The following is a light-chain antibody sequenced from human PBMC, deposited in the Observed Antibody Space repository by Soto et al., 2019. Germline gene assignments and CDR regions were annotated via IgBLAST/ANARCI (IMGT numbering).Light chain of an antibody. CDR1: QTISSW. Sequence: DIHMTQYPSTLSGSIGDRVTITCRASQTISSWLAWYQQKPGKAPKLLIYKASTLKSGVPSRFRGGGSGTEFTITISSIEPEDFAVYYCQQRSNWPSFGPMTKVDIK. V-gene: IGKV1-5*03. CDR2: KAS. CDR3: QQRSNWPS. J-gene: IGKJ3*01.